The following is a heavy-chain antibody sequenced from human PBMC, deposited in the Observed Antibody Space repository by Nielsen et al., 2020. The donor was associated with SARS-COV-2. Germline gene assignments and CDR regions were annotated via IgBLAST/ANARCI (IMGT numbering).Heavy chain of an antibody. J-gene: IGHJ2*01. Sequence: GESLKISCAASGFTFSSYDMHWVRQAKGKGLEWVSAIGTAGDTYYPGSVKGRFTISRENAKNSLYLQMNSLRAGDTAVYYCAREDYYDSSGTRWYFDLWGRGTLVTVSS. D-gene: IGHD3-22*01. CDR3: AREDYYDSSGTRWYFDL. V-gene: IGHV3-13*01. CDR2: IGTAGDT. CDR1: GFTFSSYD.